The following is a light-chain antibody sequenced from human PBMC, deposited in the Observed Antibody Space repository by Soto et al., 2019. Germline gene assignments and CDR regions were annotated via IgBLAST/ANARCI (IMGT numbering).Light chain of an antibody. J-gene: IGKJ1*01. CDR2: GAS. Sequence: IVLTQSPGTLSLSPGERVTLSCRATQSVSSSYLAWSQQKPGQAPRLLIYGASSRATGIPDRFGGSGSGTDFPLTINRLEPEDFAVYYCQHYGISSWTFGQGTKVEIK. V-gene: IGKV3-20*01. CDR1: QSVSSSY. CDR3: QHYGISSWT.